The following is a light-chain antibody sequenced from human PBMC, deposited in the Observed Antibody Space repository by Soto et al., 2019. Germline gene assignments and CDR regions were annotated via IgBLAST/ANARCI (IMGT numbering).Light chain of an antibody. CDR2: AAS. CDR3: QQLNAYLHT. CDR1: QDTRRN. Sequence: DIQLTQSPSFLSASVGDRVTISCRASQDTRRNLAWYQQETGRTPRLLIYAASIVQSGIPSRFSGSGSGTECTLTVSGLQPEYFATFYWQQLNAYLHTFGLGTKEEIK. V-gene: IGKV1-9*01. J-gene: IGKJ2*01.